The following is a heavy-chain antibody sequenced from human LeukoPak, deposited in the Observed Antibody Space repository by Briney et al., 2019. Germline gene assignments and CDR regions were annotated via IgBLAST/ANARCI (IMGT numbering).Heavy chain of an antibody. CDR1: GDPISRYQ. D-gene: IGHD6-19*01. V-gene: IGHV4-59*12. Sequence: SETLSLTCTVSGDPISRYQWTWIRQPPGKGLEWIGYIYDTGSPNHHPPLKSPVAISVYTSKNQFSLKLSSVTAADTAVYYCARDSAWSYFDYWGQGTLVTVSS. CDR3: ARDSAWSYFDY. J-gene: IGHJ4*02. CDR2: IYDTGSP.